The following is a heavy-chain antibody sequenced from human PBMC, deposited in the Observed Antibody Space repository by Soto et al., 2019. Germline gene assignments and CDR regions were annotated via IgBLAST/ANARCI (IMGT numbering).Heavy chain of an antibody. CDR1: GGTFSSYA. Sequence: GASVKVSCKASGGTFSSYAIGWVRQAPGQGLEWMGGIIPIFGTANYAQKFQGRVTITADESTSTAYMELSSLRSEDTAVYYCAVVPAAIPVSCVYYYYGMDVWGQGTTVTVSS. CDR3: AVVPAAIPVSCVYYYYGMDV. CDR2: IIPIFGTA. J-gene: IGHJ6*02. D-gene: IGHD2-2*01. V-gene: IGHV1-69*13.